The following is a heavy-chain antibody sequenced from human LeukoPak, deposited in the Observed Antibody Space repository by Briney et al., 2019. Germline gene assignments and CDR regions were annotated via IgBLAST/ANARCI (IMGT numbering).Heavy chain of an antibody. D-gene: IGHD5-18*01. J-gene: IGHJ4*02. CDR1: GFTFSSYE. CDR2: ISSSGDTI. CDR3: ASLWVQFC. Sequence: GGSLRLSCAASGFTFSSYEMNWVRQAPGKGLEWVSYISSSGDTIYYADSVKGRFTISRDNAKNSVYLRMNSLRAEDTAVYYCASLWVQFCWGQGTLVTVSS. V-gene: IGHV3-48*03.